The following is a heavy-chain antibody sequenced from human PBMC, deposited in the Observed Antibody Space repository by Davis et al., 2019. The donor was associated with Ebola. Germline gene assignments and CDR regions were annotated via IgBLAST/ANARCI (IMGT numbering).Heavy chain of an antibody. V-gene: IGHV3-33*08. CDR3: ARPSGSYPNHLFDY. CDR1: GFTFSSYW. CDR2: IWYDGSNK. D-gene: IGHD1-26*01. Sequence: GGSLRLSCAASGFTFSSYWMSWVRQAPGKGLEWVAVIWYDGSNKYYADSVKGRFTISRDNAKNSLYLQMNSLRAEDTAVYYCARPSGSYPNHLFDYWGQGTLVTVSS. J-gene: IGHJ4*02.